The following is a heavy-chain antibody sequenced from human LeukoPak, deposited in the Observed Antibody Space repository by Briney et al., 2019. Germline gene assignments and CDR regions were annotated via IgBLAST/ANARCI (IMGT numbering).Heavy chain of an antibody. CDR2: ISSSSSYI. CDR3: ATPTRQYYYDSIFMAFDI. Sequence: PGGSLRLSCAASGFTFSSYSMNWVRQAPGKGLEWVSSISSSSSYIYYADSVKGRFTISRDNSKNTLYLQMNSLRAEDTAVYYCATPTRQYYYDSIFMAFDIWGQGTMVTVSS. D-gene: IGHD3-22*01. V-gene: IGHV3-21*04. J-gene: IGHJ3*02. CDR1: GFTFSSYS.